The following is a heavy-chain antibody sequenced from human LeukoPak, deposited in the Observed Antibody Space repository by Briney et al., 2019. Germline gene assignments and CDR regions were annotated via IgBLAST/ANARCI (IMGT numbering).Heavy chain of an antibody. D-gene: IGHD3-10*01. CDR3: ASWFGTTTLTFDY. V-gene: IGHV4-59*05. Sequence: PGGSLRLSCAASGFTVSSNYMSWVRQAPGKGLEWIGSIYYSGSTYYNPSLKSRVTISVDTSKNQFSLKLSSVTAADTAVYYCASWFGTTTLTFDYWGQGTLVTVSS. CDR1: GFTVSSNY. CDR2: IYYSGST. J-gene: IGHJ4*02.